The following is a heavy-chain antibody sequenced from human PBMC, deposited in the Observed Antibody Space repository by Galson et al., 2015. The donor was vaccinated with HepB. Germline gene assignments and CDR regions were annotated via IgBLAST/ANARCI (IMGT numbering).Heavy chain of an antibody. D-gene: IGHD6-13*01. Sequence: SLRLSCAASGFTFSSYGMHWVRQAPGKGLEWVAVIWYDGSNKYYADSVKGRFTISRDNSKNTLYLQMNSLRAEDTAVYYCARREGIAAAGTVLYYYGMDVWGQGTTVTVSS. CDR1: GFTFSSYG. J-gene: IGHJ6*02. V-gene: IGHV3-33*01. CDR3: ARREGIAAAGTVLYYYGMDV. CDR2: IWYDGSNK.